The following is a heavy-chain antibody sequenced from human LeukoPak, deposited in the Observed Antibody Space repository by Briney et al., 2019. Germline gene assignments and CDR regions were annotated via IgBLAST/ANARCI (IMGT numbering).Heavy chain of an antibody. Sequence: GGSLSLSCAASGFTFSSSAMNWVRQAPGKGLEWVSSINNVGSHIYYAGSVRGRFTISRDNAKNSLYLQMSSLRAEDTAVYYCTRDPTQYLRYGYFDYWGQGTLVTVSS. CDR1: GFTFSSSA. V-gene: IGHV3-21*01. CDR2: INNVGSHI. CDR3: TRDPTQYLRYGYFDY. J-gene: IGHJ4*02. D-gene: IGHD4-11*01.